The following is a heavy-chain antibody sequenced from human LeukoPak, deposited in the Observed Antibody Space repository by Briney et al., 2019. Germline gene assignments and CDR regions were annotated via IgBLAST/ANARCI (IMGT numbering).Heavy chain of an antibody. Sequence: SQTLSLTCAISGDIFSSNSAAWNWIRQSPSRGLEWLGRTYYRSKLYNGYALSVQSRITINPDTSKNQFSLHLNSVTPEDTAVYYCARESRGSYWADFDYWGQGTLSPSPQ. CDR3: ARESRGSYWADFDY. V-gene: IGHV6-1*01. CDR2: TYYRSKLYN. J-gene: IGHJ4*02. CDR1: GDIFSSNSAA. D-gene: IGHD1-26*01.